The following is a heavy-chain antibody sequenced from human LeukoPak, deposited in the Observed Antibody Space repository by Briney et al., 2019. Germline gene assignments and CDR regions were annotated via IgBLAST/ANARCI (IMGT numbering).Heavy chain of an antibody. D-gene: IGHD3-10*01. Sequence: ASVKVSCKASGYTFTSYDINWVRQATGQGLEWMGWMNPNSGNTGYAQKFQGRVTMTRNTSISTAYMELSSLRSEDTAVYFCAKGPTPYSGNKFYFDYWGQGTLVTVSS. J-gene: IGHJ4*02. CDR1: GYTFTSYD. CDR2: MNPNSGNT. CDR3: AKGPTPYSGNKFYFDY. V-gene: IGHV1-8*01.